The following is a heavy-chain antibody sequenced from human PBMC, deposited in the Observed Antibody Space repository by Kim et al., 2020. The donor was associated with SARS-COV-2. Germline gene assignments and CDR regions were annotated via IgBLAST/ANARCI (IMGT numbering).Heavy chain of an antibody. J-gene: IGHJ4*02. V-gene: IGHV4-59*01. CDR1: GGSISSYY. D-gene: IGHD2-2*01. CDR3: ARGLVSFDY. Sequence: SETLSLTCTVSGGSISSYYWSWIRQPPGKGLEWIWYIYYSGSTNYNPSLQSRVTISVDTSKNQFSLKLSSVTAADTAVYYCARGLVSFDYWGQGTLVTVSS. CDR2: IYYSGST.